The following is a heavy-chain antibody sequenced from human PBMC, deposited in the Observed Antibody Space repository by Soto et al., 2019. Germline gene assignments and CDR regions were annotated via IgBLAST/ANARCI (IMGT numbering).Heavy chain of an antibody. J-gene: IGHJ6*02. Sequence: PGWSLRLSCAASGFTFDDYTMHWVRQAPGKGLEWVSLISWDGGSTYYADSVKGRFTISRDNSKNSLYLQMNSLRTEDTALYYCAKDISGSGSSGMDVWGQGTTVTGSS. CDR1: GFTFDDYT. D-gene: IGHD3-10*01. V-gene: IGHV3-43*01. CDR3: AKDISGSGSSGMDV. CDR2: ISWDGGST.